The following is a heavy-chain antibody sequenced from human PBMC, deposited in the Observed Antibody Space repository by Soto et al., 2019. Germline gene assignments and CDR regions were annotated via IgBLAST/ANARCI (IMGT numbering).Heavy chain of an antibody. CDR3: ARDFLTPMTTVGYFDY. J-gene: IGHJ4*02. CDR1: GFTFSSYG. Sequence: GGSLRLSCAASGFTFSSYGMHWVRQAPGKGLEWVAVIWYDGSNKYYADSVKGRFTISRDNSKNTLYLQMNSLRAEDTAVYYCARDFLTPMTTVGYFDYWGQGTLVTVSS. CDR2: IWYDGSNK. D-gene: IGHD4-4*01. V-gene: IGHV3-33*01.